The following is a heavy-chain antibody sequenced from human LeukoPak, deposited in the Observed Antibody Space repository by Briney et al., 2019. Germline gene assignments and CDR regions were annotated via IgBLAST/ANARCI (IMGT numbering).Heavy chain of an antibody. V-gene: IGHV4-59*08. D-gene: IGHD4-11*01. J-gene: IGHJ6*02. CDR3: AGTYSNYEAYYYYGMDV. CDR2: IYYSGST. CDR1: GGSISSYY. Sequence: SETLSLTCTVSGGSISSYYWSLIRQPPGKGLEWIEYIYYSGSTNYNPSLKSRVTISVDTSKNQFSLKLSSVTAADTAVYYCAGTYSNYEAYYYYGMDVWGQGTTVTVSS.